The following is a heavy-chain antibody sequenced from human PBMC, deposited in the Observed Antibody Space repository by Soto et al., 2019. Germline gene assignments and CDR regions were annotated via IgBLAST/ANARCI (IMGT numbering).Heavy chain of an antibody. V-gene: IGHV1-18*01. J-gene: IGHJ4*02. CDR3: ARDPPNYYDSSGYNVY. CDR2: ISAYNGNT. Sequence: ASVKVSCKASGHTFTSYGISWVRQAPGQGLEWMGWISAYNGNTNYAQKLQGRVTMTTDTSTSTAYMELRSLRSDDTAVYYCARDPPNYYDSSGYNVYWGQGTLVTVSS. D-gene: IGHD3-22*01. CDR1: GHTFTSYG.